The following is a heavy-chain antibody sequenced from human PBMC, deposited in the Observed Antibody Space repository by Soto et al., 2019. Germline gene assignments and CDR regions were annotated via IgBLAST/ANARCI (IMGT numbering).Heavy chain of an antibody. D-gene: IGHD6-6*01. CDR1: GYSFTSCR. CDR3: ARHDWYVEQLGPPLYYYYYGMDV. CDR2: IAPSDSYT. J-gene: IGHJ6*02. V-gene: IGHV5-10-1*01. Sequence: GASLKICCKCSGYSFTSCRISWVRQMPGKGLEWMGRIAPSDSYTNYSPSFQGHVTISADKSISTAYLQWSSLKASDTAMYYCARHDWYVEQLGPPLYYYYYGMDVWGQGTTVTVSS.